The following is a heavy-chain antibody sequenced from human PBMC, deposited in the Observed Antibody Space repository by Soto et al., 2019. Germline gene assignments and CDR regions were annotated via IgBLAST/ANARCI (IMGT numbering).Heavy chain of an antibody. CDR1: GASVSSGTYY. Sequence: SETLALTCTDFGASVSSGTYYWSWIRQAPGKGLEWVGHIYYTGSTNYNPSLNNRVTISVDTSKNHFSLQLTSVTAADTAVYYCARGAGFSYARTWFDIWGQGTLVTVSS. D-gene: IGHD5-18*01. V-gene: IGHV4-61*03. CDR3: ARGAGFSYARTWFDI. J-gene: IGHJ5*02. CDR2: IYYTGST.